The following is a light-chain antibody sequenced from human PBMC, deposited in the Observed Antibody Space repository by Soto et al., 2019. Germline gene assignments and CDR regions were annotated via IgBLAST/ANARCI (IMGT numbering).Light chain of an antibody. V-gene: IGKV3D-15*01. CDR2: DAS. CDR3: HQYKDWPPLS. CDR1: ESVDRK. Sequence: ETVMNQSPATLSVSPGEIATLSCKASESVDRKLARNEHNCGQAPRLLVYDASTRATGSPARFSGSGPGTAFTLTSFGVETEDVGVDYCHQYKDWPPLSFGGGTKGEIK. J-gene: IGKJ4*02.